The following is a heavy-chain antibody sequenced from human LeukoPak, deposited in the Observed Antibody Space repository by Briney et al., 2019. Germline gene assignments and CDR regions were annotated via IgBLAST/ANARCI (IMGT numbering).Heavy chain of an antibody. D-gene: IGHD1-26*01. V-gene: IGHV1-2*06. CDR3: ARDLSSTSNWEFDY. J-gene: IGHJ4*02. Sequence: ASVKVSCKTSGYSFAGYLIHWVRQAPGQGLHWMGRINPNSGGTDYEQSFQGRVNMNRDTSISTAYVEVSTLISDDTAVYYCARDLSSTSNWEFDYWGQGTLVTVSS. CDR2: INPNSGGT. CDR1: GYSFAGYL.